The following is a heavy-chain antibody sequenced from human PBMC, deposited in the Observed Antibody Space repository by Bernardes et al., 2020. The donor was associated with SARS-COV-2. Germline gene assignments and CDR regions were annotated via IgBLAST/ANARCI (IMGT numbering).Heavy chain of an antibody. V-gene: IGHV1-18*04. Sequence: ASVKVSCKVSGYTFGTHDFTWVRQAPGQGLEWLGWISVHSGHALYAQNVQGRLTLTTDTSTSTAYMELRSLRFDDTAVYFCATDPGRSIFDYWGQGTLVAVSS. J-gene: IGHJ4*02. CDR3: ATDPGRSIFDY. CDR2: ISVHSGHA. CDR1: GYTFGTHD.